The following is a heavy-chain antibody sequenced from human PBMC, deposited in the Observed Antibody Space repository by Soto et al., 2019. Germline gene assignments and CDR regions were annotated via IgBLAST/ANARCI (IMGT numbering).Heavy chain of an antibody. J-gene: IGHJ4*02. Sequence: GGSLRLSCAASVFTFTNYHMHWVRRAPGKGLEDVSGVSSDGKTTFYTKSVKGRFTISRDNSKNTLYLQMGSLRAEDTAVYYCARENYYFDYWGQGTPVTVSS. D-gene: IGHD1-7*01. CDR2: VSSDGKTT. CDR1: VFTFTNYH. V-gene: IGHV3-64*01. CDR3: ARENYYFDY.